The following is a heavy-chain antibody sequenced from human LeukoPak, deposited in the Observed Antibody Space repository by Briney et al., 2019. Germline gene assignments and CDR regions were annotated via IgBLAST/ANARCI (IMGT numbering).Heavy chain of an antibody. CDR2: MNPNSGST. CDR1: GYTFTSYD. Sequence: ASVKVSCKASGYTFTSYDINWVRQATGQGLEWMGWMNPNSGSTGYAQKFQGRVTMTRNTSISTAYMELSSLRSEDTAVYYCARAGSGSLGHGYWGQGTLVTVSS. J-gene: IGHJ4*02. CDR3: ARAGSGSLGHGY. V-gene: IGHV1-8*01. D-gene: IGHD6-19*01.